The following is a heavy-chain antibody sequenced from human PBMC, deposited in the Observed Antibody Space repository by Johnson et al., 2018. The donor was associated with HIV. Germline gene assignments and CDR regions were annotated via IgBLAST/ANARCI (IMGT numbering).Heavy chain of an antibody. CDR1: GFTFSSYG. J-gene: IGHJ3*02. Sequence: QVQLVESGGGVVQPGRSLRLSCAASGFTFSSYGMAWVRQAPGKGLECVTVISFAGVKKYYADSVKGRFTISRDNSNGTLYLQMNSLRAEDTAVYYCARACRDGYTCDAFDIWGQGTMVTVSS. CDR3: ARACRDGYTCDAFDI. V-gene: IGHV3-33*08. CDR2: ISFAGVKK. D-gene: IGHD5-24*01.